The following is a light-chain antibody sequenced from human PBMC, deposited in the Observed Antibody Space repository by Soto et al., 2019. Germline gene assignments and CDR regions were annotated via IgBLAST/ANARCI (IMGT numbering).Light chain of an antibody. Sequence: EIVMTQSPATLSVSPGERATLSCRASQSVSSNLAWYQQKPGQAPWLLIYGASTRATGIPARFSGSGSGTEFTLTISSLPSEDFAVYYCQQYNNWPPWTFGQGTKVEIK. CDR3: QQYNNWPPWT. CDR2: GAS. CDR1: QSVSSN. J-gene: IGKJ1*01. V-gene: IGKV3-15*01.